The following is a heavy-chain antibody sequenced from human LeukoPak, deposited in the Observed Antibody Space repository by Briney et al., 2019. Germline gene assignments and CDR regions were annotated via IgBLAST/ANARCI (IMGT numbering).Heavy chain of an antibody. CDR2: IIGSGGST. V-gene: IGHV3-23*01. J-gene: IGHJ4*02. D-gene: IGHD3-10*01. CDR1: GFTFSSYA. CDR3: AKLGYYYGSGSYYTRDY. Sequence: GGSLRLSCAASGFTFSSYAMSWVRQAPGKGLEWVSAIIGSGGSTYYADSVKGRFTISRDNSKNTLYLQMNSLRAEDTAVYYCAKLGYYYGSGSYYTRDYWGQGTLVTVSS.